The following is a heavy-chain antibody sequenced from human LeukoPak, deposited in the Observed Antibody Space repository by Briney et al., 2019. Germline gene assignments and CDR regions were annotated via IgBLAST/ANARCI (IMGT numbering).Heavy chain of an antibody. V-gene: IGHV4-59*01. CDR2: IYYSGST. J-gene: IGHJ2*01. D-gene: IGHD3-9*01. CDR3: ARASPLRYFDWFVGYFDL. CDR1: GSSISSYY. Sequence: PSETLSLTCTVSGSSISSYYWSWIRQPPGKGLEWVGYIYYSGSTNYNPSLKSRVTISVDTSKNQFSLKLSSVTAADTAVYYCARASPLRYFDWFVGYFDLWGRGTLVTVSS.